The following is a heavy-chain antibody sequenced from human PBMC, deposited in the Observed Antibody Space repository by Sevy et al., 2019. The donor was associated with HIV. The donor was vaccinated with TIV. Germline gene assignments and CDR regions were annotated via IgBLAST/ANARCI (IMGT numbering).Heavy chain of an antibody. J-gene: IGHJ4*02. CDR2: ISGSGGST. V-gene: IGHV3-23*01. CDR3: AKVDSSGYYSVSGFDY. CDR1: GFTFSSHA. Sequence: GGSLRLSCAASGFTFSSHAMSWVRQAPGKGLGWVSAISGSGGSTYYADSVKGRFTISRDNSKNTLYLQMNSLRAEDTAVYYCAKVDSSGYYSVSGFDYWGQGTLVTVSS. D-gene: IGHD3-22*01.